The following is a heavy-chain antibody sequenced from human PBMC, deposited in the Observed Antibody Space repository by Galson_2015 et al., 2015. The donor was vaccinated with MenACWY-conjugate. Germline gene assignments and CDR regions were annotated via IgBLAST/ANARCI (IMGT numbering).Heavy chain of an antibody. D-gene: IGHD6-13*01. J-gene: IGHJ4*02. CDR2: IKSDGSAT. V-gene: IGHV3-74*01. CDR3: ARGGAAAGYLFDS. CDR1: GFTLSGRW. Sequence: SLRLSCAASGFTLSGRWMHWVRHAPGKGLVWVSGIKSDGSATIYADSVKGRFTISRDSAKNTLCLQMNSLRAEDTAVYYCARGGAAAGYLFDSWGQGILVTVSS.